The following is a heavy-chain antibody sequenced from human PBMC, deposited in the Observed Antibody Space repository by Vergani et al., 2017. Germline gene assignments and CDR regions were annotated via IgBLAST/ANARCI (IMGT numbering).Heavy chain of an antibody. Sequence: EVQLVQSGAEVKKPGESLRISCKGSGYSFTSYWISWVRQMPGKGLEWMGRIDPSDSYTNYSPSFQGHVTISADKSISTAYLQWSSLKASDTAVYYCARDNDFWSGYPLDAFDIWGQGTMVTVSS. CDR1: GYSFTSYW. J-gene: IGHJ3*02. V-gene: IGHV5-10-1*03. CDR3: ARDNDFWSGYPLDAFDI. CDR2: IDPSDSYT. D-gene: IGHD3-3*01.